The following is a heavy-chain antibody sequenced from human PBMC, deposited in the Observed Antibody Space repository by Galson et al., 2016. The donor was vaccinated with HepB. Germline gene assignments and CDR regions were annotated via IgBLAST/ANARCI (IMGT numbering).Heavy chain of an antibody. V-gene: IGHV3-53*01. D-gene: IGHD3-10*01. Sequence: SLRLSCAASGLNVTTNYMAWVRQAPGKGLKWVSVIYTDDNTYFAASVQGRFTISRDSSKNTVHLHMGSLKGEDTAVYYCARSAMTRGAPLGYFDYWGQGILVTVSS. CDR1: GLNVTTNY. J-gene: IGHJ4*02. CDR2: IYTDDNT. CDR3: ARSAMTRGAPLGYFDY.